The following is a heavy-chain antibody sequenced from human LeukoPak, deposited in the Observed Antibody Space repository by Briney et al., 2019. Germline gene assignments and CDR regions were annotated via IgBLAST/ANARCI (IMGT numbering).Heavy chain of an antibody. CDR1: GGSFSGYY. V-gene: IGHV4-34*01. CDR2: INHSGST. D-gene: IGHD6-6*01. CDR3: ARGRGIAARPGLFDY. Sequence: ASETLSLTCAVYGGSFSGYYWSWIRQPPGKGLEWVGEINHSGSTNYNPSLKSRVTISVDTSKNQFSLKLRSVTAADTAVYSCARGRGIAARPGLFDYWGQGTLVTVSS. J-gene: IGHJ4*02.